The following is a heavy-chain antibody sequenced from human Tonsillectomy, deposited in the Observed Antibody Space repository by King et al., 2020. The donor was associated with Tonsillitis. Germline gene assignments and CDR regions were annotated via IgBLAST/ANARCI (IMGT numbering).Heavy chain of an antibody. CDR2: ISGSGGST. J-gene: IGHJ6*03. Sequence: VQLVESGGGLVQPGGSLRLSCAASGFTFSSYAMSWVRQAPGKGLEWVSAISGSGGSTYYADSVKGRFTISRDNYKNTLYLQMNSLRAEDTAVYYCAKNHPYCSSTSCYYYYYMDVWGKGTTVTVSS. V-gene: IGHV3-23*04. D-gene: IGHD2-2*01. CDR1: GFTFSSYA. CDR3: AKNHPYCSSTSCYYYYYMDV.